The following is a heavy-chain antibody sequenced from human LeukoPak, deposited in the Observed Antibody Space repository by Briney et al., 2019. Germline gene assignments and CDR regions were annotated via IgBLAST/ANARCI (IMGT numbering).Heavy chain of an antibody. V-gene: IGHV3-23*01. CDR1: GFTFSSYA. Sequence: PSGGSLRLSCAASGFTFSSYAMSWVRQAPGKGLEWVSAISGSGGSTYYADSVKGRFTISRDNSKNTLYLQMNSLRAEDTAVYYCAKAITNFTPVVAATPSDYWGQGTLVTVSS. CDR3: AKAITNFTPVVAATPSDY. CDR2: ISGSGGST. J-gene: IGHJ4*02. D-gene: IGHD2-15*01.